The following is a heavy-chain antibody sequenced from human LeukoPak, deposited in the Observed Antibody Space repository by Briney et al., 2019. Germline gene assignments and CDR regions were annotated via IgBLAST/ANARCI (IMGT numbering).Heavy chain of an antibody. CDR3: ARDTSGYDYGSFDY. D-gene: IGHD5-12*01. J-gene: IGHJ4*02. Sequence: GASVKVSCKASGYSFTRYGFSWVRQAPGQGLEWMGWISAYNGHTNYAQNFQGRVTMTTDTSTSTAYMELSSLRSEDTAVYYCARDTSGYDYGSFDYWGQGTLVTVSS. CDR1: GYSFTRYG. V-gene: IGHV1-18*01. CDR2: ISAYNGHT.